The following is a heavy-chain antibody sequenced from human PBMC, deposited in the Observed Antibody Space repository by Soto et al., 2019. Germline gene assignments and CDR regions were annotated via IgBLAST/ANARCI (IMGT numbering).Heavy chain of an antibody. CDR1: GFTFETYN. CDR3: ARASGVDNSGFDLSY. CDR2: IGSSSATI. D-gene: IGHD5-12*01. J-gene: IGHJ4*02. Sequence: EVQLVESGGGLVQPGGSLRLSCAASGFTFETYNMNWVRQAPGKGLEWVSYIGSSSATIYYADSVRGRFTISRDNAKNSLYLQMKILRAEDTAVYYCARASGVDNSGFDLSYWGQGTLVTVSS. V-gene: IGHV3-48*01.